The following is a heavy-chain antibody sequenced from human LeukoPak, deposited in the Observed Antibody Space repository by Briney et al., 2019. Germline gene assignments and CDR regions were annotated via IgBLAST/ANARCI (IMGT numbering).Heavy chain of an antibody. CDR1: GGSISSDGFY. CDR2: ISYSGST. J-gene: IGHJ4*02. V-gene: IGHV4-31*03. CDR3: VRGPSYCDF. Sequence: PSETLSLTCTVSGGSISSDGFYWSWVRQHPGKGLEWIGYISYSGSTYYNPSLKSRVSVSLDTSKSQFSLKLTSVTAADTAVYFCVRGPSYCDFWGQGTLVTVSS.